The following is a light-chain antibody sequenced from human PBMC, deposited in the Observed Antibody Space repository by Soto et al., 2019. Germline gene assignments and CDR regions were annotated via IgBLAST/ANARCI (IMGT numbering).Light chain of an antibody. Sequence: SYELTQPPSVSVAPGKTARITCGGNNIGSKSVHWYQQKPGQAPVLVIYYDSDRPSGIPERFSGSNSGNTATLTIIRVEAGDEADYYCQVWDSSSDGVVFGGGTKLTVL. CDR3: QVWDSSSDGVV. CDR1: NIGSKS. J-gene: IGLJ2*01. V-gene: IGLV3-21*04. CDR2: YDS.